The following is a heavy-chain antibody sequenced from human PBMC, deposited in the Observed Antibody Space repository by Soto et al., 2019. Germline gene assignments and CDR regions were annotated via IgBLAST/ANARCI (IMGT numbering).Heavy chain of an antibody. CDR1: GFTFSSYG. D-gene: IGHD6-13*01. CDR2: RWYDGSNK. J-gene: IGHJ4*02. Sequence: QVQLVESGGGVVQPGRSLRLSCAASGFTFSSYGMHWVRQAPGKGLEWVAVRWYDGSNKYYAESVKGRFTISRDNSKNTLYLQMNSLRAEDTAVYYCARGGESSSLDYWGQGTLVTVSS. V-gene: IGHV3-33*01. CDR3: ARGGESSSLDY.